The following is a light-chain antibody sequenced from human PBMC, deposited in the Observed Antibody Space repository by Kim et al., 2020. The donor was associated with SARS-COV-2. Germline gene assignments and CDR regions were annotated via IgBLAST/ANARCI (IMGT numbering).Light chain of an antibody. Sequence: PAESATPSSRASQSTISNSLAWYQQRPGQAPRLVIYGASSRATDIPDRFCGSGSGTDFTLTISRLEPEDAAMYYCHHYGRSPPMYTFGQGTKLEI. V-gene: IGKV3-20*01. CDR2: GAS. CDR3: HHYGRSPPMYT. CDR1: QSTISNS. J-gene: IGKJ2*01.